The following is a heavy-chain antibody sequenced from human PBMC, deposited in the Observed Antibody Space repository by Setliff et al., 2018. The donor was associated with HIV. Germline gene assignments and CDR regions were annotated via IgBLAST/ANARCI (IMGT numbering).Heavy chain of an antibody. CDR2: MYHSGST. D-gene: IGHD1-26*01. V-gene: IGHV4-38-2*01. J-gene: IGHJ4*02. CDR3: GRHTGVEGSWFPGDY. CDR1: GYSISSGYY. Sequence: PSETLSLTCAVSGYSISSGYYWGWIRQPPGKGLEWIGSMYHSGSTYYNPSLKSRVTISVDTSKKKFPLNLSSVTAADTAVYYCGRHTGVEGSWFPGDYWGQGTLVTVSS.